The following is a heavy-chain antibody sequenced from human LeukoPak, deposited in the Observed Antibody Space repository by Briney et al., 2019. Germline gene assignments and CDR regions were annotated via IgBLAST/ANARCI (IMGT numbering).Heavy chain of an antibody. V-gene: IGHV1-2*02. CDR3: ARDLEGYHYGSGNYPQ. CDR1: GYTFTGYY. D-gene: IGHD3-10*01. J-gene: IGHJ4*02. Sequence: ASMKVSCKASGYTFTGYYIHWLRQAPGQGLEWMGFINPNSGGTNYAQKFQGRITMTRDTSISTAYMELSSLTSDDTAVYYCARDLEGYHYGSGNYPQWGQGTLITVSS. CDR2: INPNSGGT.